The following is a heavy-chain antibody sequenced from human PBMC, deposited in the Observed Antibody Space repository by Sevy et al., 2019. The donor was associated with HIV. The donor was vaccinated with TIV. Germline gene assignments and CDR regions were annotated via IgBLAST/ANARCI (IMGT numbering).Heavy chain of an antibody. CDR2: IKSKTDGGTT. CDR1: KLTFTNAW. V-gene: IGHV3-15*01. CDR3: TTEERWSGVGTHYSGLDV. J-gene: IGHJ6*02. D-gene: IGHD3-10*01. Sequence: GGSLRLSCAASKLTFTNAWMNWVRQAPGKGLEWVGRIKSKTDGGTTDYAAPVKGRFTISRDDSKNTLYLQMNSLKTEDTAVYYCTTEERWSGVGTHYSGLDVWGQGTTVTVSS.